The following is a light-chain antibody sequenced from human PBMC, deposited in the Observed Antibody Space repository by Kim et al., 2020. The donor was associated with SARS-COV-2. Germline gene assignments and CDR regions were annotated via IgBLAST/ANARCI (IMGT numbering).Light chain of an antibody. CDR2: GVY. V-gene: IGLV1-40*01. CDR1: TSDLGACYH. CDR3: QSYDRSRTARV. J-gene: IGLJ3*02. Sequence: QSVLTQPPSVSGSPGQTVTISCTGSTSDLGACYHEHWYQQLPGTAPKLLIYGVYNRPSGVPDRFSGSRSGTSASLAVTGLQAEDEADYYCQSYDRSRTARVFGGGTQLTVL.